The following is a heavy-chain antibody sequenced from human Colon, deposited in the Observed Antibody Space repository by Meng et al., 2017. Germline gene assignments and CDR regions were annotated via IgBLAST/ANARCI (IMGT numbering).Heavy chain of an antibody. J-gene: IGHJ5*02. CDR1: GYIFPTYG. D-gene: IGHD5-12*01. V-gene: IGHV1-18*01. CDR2: IAYNGKT. Sequence: QAQVVQSGAELKKPGASVRVSCKASGYIFPTYGFTWVRQAPGQGLEWVGWIAYNGKTNYAEKLQDRVTMTTDTSTTTAYMELRNLRSDDTAVYYCARVPVAHNWFDPWGQGTLVTVSS. CDR3: ARVPVAHNWFDP.